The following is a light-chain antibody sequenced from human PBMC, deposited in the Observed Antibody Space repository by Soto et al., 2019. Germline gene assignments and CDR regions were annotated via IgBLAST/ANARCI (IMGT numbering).Light chain of an antibody. CDR3: QQYGRSPWT. J-gene: IGKJ1*01. Sequence: VLTQSPATLAVSPGERATVSCRASQSVSSNLAWYQQNPGRAPGLLIYGASSRATGIPDRFSGSGSGTDFTLTISRLEPEDFAVYYCQQYGRSPWTFGQGTTVDIK. CDR2: GAS. V-gene: IGKV3-20*01. CDR1: QSVSSN.